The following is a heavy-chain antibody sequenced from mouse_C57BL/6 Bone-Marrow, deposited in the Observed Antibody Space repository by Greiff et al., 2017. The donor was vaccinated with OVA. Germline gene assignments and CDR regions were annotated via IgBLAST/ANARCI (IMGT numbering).Heavy chain of an antibody. CDR1: GYAFSSSW. CDR2: IYPGDGDT. V-gene: IGHV1-82*01. J-gene: IGHJ2*01. Sequence: VQLQQSGPELVKPGASVKISCKASGYAFSSSWMNWVKQRPGKGLEWIGRIYPGDGDTNYNGKFKGKATLTADKSSSTAYMQLSSLTSEDSAVYFCARFITTGYFDYWGQGTTLTVSS. D-gene: IGHD1-1*01. CDR3: ARFITTGYFDY.